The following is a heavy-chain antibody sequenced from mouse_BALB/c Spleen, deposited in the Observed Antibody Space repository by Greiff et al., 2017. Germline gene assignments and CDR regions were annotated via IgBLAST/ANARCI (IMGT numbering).Heavy chain of an antibody. V-gene: IGHV5-4*02. CDR1: GFTFSDYY. CDR3: ARDNPMDY. Sequence: EVHLVESGGGLVKPGGSLKLSCAASGFTFSDYYMYWVRQTPEKRLEWVATISDGGSYTYYPDSVKGRFTISRDNAKNNLYLQMSSLKSEDTAMYYCARDNPMDYWGQGTSVTVSS. CDR2: ISDGGSYT. J-gene: IGHJ4*01.